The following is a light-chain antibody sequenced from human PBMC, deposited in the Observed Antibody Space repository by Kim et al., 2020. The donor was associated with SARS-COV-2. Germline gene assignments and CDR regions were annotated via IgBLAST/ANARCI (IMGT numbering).Light chain of an antibody. CDR3: CSYAGGRPYV. Sequence: QSALTKPASVSGSPGQSITLSCTGTSGDVGSYNSVSWYQQHPGKAPKLMIFDVTNRPSGVSNRFSGSKSGDTASLTISGLRAEDEADYYCCSYAGGRPYVFGSGTKVTVL. V-gene: IGLV2-14*03. CDR2: DVT. J-gene: IGLJ1*01. CDR1: SGDVGSYNS.